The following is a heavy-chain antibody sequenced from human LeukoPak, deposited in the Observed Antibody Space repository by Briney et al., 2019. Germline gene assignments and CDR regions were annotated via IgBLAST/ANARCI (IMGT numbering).Heavy chain of an antibody. CDR2: ISGSGGST. D-gene: IGHD2-2*01. CDR1: GFTFSSYA. J-gene: IGHJ4*02. V-gene: IGHV3-23*01. Sequence: GGSLRLSCAASGFTFSSYAMSWVRQAPGKGLEWVSAISGSGGSTYYADSVKGRITISRDNSKNTLYLQMNGLRAEDTAVYYCAKSSVPRYQLLYFDYWGQGTLVTVSS. CDR3: AKSSVPRYQLLYFDY.